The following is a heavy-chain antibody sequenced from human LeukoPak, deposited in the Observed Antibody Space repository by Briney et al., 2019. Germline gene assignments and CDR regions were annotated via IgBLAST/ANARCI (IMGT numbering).Heavy chain of an antibody. J-gene: IGHJ3*02. CDR3: ARARGQQLAFDAFDI. CDR2: IIPIFGTA. CDR1: GGTFSSYA. V-gene: IGHV1-69*13. D-gene: IGHD6-13*01. Sequence: SVKVSCKASGGTFSSYAISWVRQAPGQGLEWMGGIIPIFGTANYAQKFQGRVTITADESTSTAYMERSSLRSEDTAVYYCARARGQQLAFDAFDIWGQGTMVTVSS.